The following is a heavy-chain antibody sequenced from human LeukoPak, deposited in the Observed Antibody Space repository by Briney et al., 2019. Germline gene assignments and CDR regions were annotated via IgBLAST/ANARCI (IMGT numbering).Heavy chain of an antibody. J-gene: IGHJ4*02. Sequence: PGGSLRLSCAASGFTFSSYGMHWVRQAPGKGLEWVAFIRYDGSNKYYADSVKGRFTISRDNSKNTLYLQMNSLRAEDTAVYYCAKGQWEPAPFDYWGQGTLVTVSS. D-gene: IGHD1-26*01. CDR1: GFTFSSYG. CDR2: IRYDGSNK. CDR3: AKGQWEPAPFDY. V-gene: IGHV3-30*02.